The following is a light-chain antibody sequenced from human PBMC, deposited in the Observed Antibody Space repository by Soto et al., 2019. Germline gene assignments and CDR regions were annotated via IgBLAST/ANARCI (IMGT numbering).Light chain of an antibody. J-gene: IGKJ4*01. CDR2: GAS. V-gene: IGKV3-20*01. CDR1: QSVRSNF. CDR3: QQYGSSPLT. Sequence: EIVLTQSPGTLSLSPGERATLSCRASQSVRSNFLAWYQQKPGQAPRLFIYGASSRATGIPDRFSGSGSGTDFTLTISSLETEDFAVYYCQQYGSSPLTFGGGTKVDIK.